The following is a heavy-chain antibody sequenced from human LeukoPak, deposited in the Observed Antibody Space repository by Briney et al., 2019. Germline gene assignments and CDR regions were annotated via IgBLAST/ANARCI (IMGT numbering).Heavy chain of an antibody. V-gene: IGHV4-38-2*01. CDR1: GYSISSGYY. Sequence: SETLSLTCAVSGYSISSGYYWGWIRQPPGKGLEWIGSIYHSGSTYYNPSLKSRVTISVDTSKNQFSLKLSSVTAADTAVHYCARTRQLVRDFDYWGQGTLVTVSS. CDR3: ARTRQLVRDFDY. J-gene: IGHJ4*02. D-gene: IGHD6-6*01. CDR2: IYHSGST.